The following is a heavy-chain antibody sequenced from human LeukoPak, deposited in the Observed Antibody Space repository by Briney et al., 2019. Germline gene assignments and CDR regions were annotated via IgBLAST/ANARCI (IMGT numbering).Heavy chain of an antibody. D-gene: IGHD2-21*02. V-gene: IGHV3-7*01. CDR3: AKDIVGGGDDY. CDR2: TQEDGKKE. CDR1: GFTFTKFW. J-gene: IGHJ4*02. Sequence: GGSLRLSCEASGFTFTKFWMSWVRQAPGKGLEWVANTQEDGKKENYVDSVRGRFTISRDNAKNSIYLQTNSLRVEDTAVYYCAKDIVGGGDDYWGQGTLVIVSS.